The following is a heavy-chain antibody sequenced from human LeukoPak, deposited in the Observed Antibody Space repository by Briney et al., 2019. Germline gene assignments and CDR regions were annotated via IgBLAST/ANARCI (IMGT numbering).Heavy chain of an antibody. J-gene: IGHJ4*02. CDR3: VGGDY. Sequence: PGGSLRLSCAASGFTFSSYGMHWVRQAPGKGLEWVAVISYDGSNKYYADSVKGRFTISRDNAKNSLYLQMNSLRAEDTAVYYCVGGDYWGQGTLVTVSS. CDR2: ISYDGSNK. CDR1: GFTFSSYG. V-gene: IGHV3-30*03.